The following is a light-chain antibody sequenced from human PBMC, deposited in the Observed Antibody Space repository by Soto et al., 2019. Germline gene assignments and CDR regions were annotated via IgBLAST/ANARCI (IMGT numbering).Light chain of an antibody. CDR2: EVS. V-gene: IGLV2-14*01. J-gene: IGLJ1*01. Sequence: QSALTQPASVSGSPGQSITISRTGTSSDVGAYNLVSWYQHHPDKAPKLMISEVSNRPSGVSDRFSGSKSGNTASLTISGLQAEDEADYYCASLTTTNFVFGTGTKVTVL. CDR3: ASLTTTNFV. CDR1: SSDVGAYNL.